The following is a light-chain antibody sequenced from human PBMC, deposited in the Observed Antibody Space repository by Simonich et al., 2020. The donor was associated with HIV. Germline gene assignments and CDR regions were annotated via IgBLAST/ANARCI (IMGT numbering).Light chain of an antibody. Sequence: QSVLTQPPSVSGAPGQRVTISCTGSSSNIGAGYDVHWYHQLPRTAPKLLIYSNHNRPSGVPDRFSGSKSGTSASLAITGLQAEDEADYYCQSYDSSLSGWVFGGGTKLTVL. V-gene: IGLV1-40*01. J-gene: IGLJ3*02. CDR1: SSNIGAGYD. CDR3: QSYDSSLSGWV. CDR2: SNH.